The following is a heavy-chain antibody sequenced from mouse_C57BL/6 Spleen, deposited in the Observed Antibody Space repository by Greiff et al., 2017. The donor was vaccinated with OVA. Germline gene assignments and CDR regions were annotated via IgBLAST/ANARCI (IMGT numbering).Heavy chain of an antibody. Sequence: QVQLQQSGAELARPGASVKLSCKASGYTFTSYGISWVKQRPGQGLEWIGEIYPRSGNTYYNEKFKGKATLTADKSSSTAYMELRSLTSEDSAVYFCASGITTRYWGQGTTLTVSS. CDR1: GYTFTSYG. V-gene: IGHV1-81*01. CDR2: IYPRSGNT. D-gene: IGHD1-1*01. CDR3: ASGITTRY. J-gene: IGHJ2*01.